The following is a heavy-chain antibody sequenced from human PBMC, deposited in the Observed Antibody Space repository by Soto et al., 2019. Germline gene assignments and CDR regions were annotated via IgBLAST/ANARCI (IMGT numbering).Heavy chain of an antibody. Sequence: EVQLVESGGGLVHPGRSLRLSCAASGFTFDDYAMHWVRQAPGKCLEWVSGISWNSGSIGYADSVKGRFTISRDNAKNSLYLQMNSLRAEDTALYYCAKDRGRVLRFLEWLLSGYGMDVWGQGTTVTVSS. J-gene: IGHJ6*02. V-gene: IGHV3-9*01. CDR2: ISWNSGSI. D-gene: IGHD3-3*01. CDR1: GFTFDDYA. CDR3: AKDRGRVLRFLEWLLSGYGMDV.